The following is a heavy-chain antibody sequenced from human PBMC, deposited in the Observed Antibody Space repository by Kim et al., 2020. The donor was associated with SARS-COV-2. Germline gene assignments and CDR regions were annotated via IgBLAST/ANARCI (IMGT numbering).Heavy chain of an antibody. V-gene: IGHV1-69*13. CDR1: GGTFSSYA. Sequence: SVKVSCKASGGTFSSYAISWVRQAPGQGLEWMGGIIPIFGTANYAQKFQGRVTITADESTSTAYMELSSLRSEDTAVYYCARDLYYYDSSQTYYYYGMDVWGQGTTVTVSS. D-gene: IGHD3-22*01. J-gene: IGHJ6*02. CDR3: ARDLYYYDSSQTYYYYGMDV. CDR2: IIPIFGTA.